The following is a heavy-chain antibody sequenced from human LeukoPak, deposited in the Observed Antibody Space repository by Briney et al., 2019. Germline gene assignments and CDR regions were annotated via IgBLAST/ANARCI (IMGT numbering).Heavy chain of an antibody. CDR2: INPNSGGT. D-gene: IGHD2-2*01. CDR1: GYTFTGYY. V-gene: IGHV1-2*02. Sequence: GASVKVSCKASGYTFTGYYMHWLRQAPGQGLEWMGWINPNSGGTNYAQKFQGRVTMTRDTSISTAYMELSRLRSDDTAVYYCARGLGYCSSTSCGDAFDIWGQGTMVTVSS. CDR3: ARGLGYCSSTSCGDAFDI. J-gene: IGHJ3*02.